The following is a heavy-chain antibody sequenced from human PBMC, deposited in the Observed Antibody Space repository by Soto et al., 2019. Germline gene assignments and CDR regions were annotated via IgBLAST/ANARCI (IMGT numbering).Heavy chain of an antibody. J-gene: IGHJ4*02. CDR1: GYSFTTYW. Sequence: GESLKISCKGSGYSFTTYWIAWVRQMPGKGLEWMGIIYPGDSDTRYSPSFQGQVTISADKSTSTAYLQWSSLKASDTAMYYCAKQKDYAYDCWGQGTLVTVSS. CDR2: IYPGDSDT. D-gene: IGHD4-17*01. V-gene: IGHV5-51*01. CDR3: AKQKDYAYDC.